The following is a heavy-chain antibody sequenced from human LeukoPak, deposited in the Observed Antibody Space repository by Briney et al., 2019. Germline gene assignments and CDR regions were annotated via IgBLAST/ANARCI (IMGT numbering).Heavy chain of an antibody. D-gene: IGHD3-3*01. V-gene: IGHV1-2*02. CDR1: GYTFTGHY. CDR3: ARDLGWSSPH. Sequence: ASVKVSCKASGYTFTGHYTNWVRLAPGQGLEWMGWINPTGGTTYAQKFQDRVTMTRDTSINTAYMELSGLRSDDTAVYYCARDLGWSSPHWGQGTLVAVSS. J-gene: IGHJ4*02. CDR2: INPTGGT.